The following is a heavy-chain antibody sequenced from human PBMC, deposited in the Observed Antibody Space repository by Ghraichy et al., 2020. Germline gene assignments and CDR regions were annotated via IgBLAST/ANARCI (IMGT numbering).Heavy chain of an antibody. CDR2: ISNTGDTI. V-gene: IGHV3-11*01. Sequence: GGSLRLSCVVSGFTFRNYYMTWVHQSPGKGLEWVSYISNTGDTIYYADSVKGRFTISRDNARNSLYLQMNTLTVEDTAVYYCARAFHWGQGTLVTVSS. J-gene: IGHJ4*02. CDR3: ARAFH. CDR1: GFTFRNYY. D-gene: IGHD2-21*01.